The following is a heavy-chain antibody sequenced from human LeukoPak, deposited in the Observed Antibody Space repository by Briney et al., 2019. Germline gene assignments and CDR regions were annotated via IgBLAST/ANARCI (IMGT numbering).Heavy chain of an antibody. V-gene: IGHV1-2*02. CDR1: GYTFTGYY. Sequence: ASVKVSCKASGYTFTGYYMHWVRQGPGQGLEWMGWINPNSGGTNYAQKFQGRVTMTRDTSISTAYMELRSLRSDDTAVYYCARDGTYYYDSSGYYPPRAFDIWGQGTMVTVSS. D-gene: IGHD3-22*01. CDR2: INPNSGGT. CDR3: ARDGTYYYDSSGYYPPRAFDI. J-gene: IGHJ3*02.